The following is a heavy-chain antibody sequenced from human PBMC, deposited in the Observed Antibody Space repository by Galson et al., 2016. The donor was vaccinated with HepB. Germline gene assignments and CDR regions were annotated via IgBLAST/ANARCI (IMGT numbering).Heavy chain of an antibody. CDR1: GDSLRNYF. Sequence: SETLSLTCAVYGDSLRNYFWSWFRQPPGKGLEWVADINYSGGSNYNPSLKSRVTISIEESKFQFSLNLTSVTAADTAVYFCARGRRRGYSVAVDYWGQGTLVSVSS. D-gene: IGHD5/OR15-5a*01. CDR2: INYSGGS. CDR3: ARGRRRGYSVAVDY. V-gene: IGHV4-34*01. J-gene: IGHJ4*02.